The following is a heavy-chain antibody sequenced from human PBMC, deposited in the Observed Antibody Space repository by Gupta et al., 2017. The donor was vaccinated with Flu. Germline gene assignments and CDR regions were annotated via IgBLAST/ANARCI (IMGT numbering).Heavy chain of an antibody. Sequence: QVQLVESGGGVVQPGRSLRLSCAASGSTFRSYGMHWVRQAPGKGLEWVAVIWYDGSNKYYADSVKGRFTISRDNSKNTLYLQMNSLRAEDTAVYYCARERGDGQYYFDYWGQGTLVTVSS. CDR3: ARERGDGQYYFDY. V-gene: IGHV3-33*01. CDR2: IWYDGSNK. J-gene: IGHJ4*02. CDR1: GSTFRSYG. D-gene: IGHD2-21*01.